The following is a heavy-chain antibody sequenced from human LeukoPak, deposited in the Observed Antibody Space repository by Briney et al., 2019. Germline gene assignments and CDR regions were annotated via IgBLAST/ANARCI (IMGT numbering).Heavy chain of an antibody. Sequence: PSETLSLTCPVSVCSLSGLYWGWLRQPPGKGLEWIGYIYYSGSTDYNPSLKSRATISVDTSKNQFSLNLSSVTAADTAVYYCARFGSGIPFDPWGQGTLVTVSS. CDR1: VCSLSGLY. CDR2: IYYSGST. D-gene: IGHD3-10*01. J-gene: IGHJ5*02. CDR3: ARFGSGIPFDP. V-gene: IGHV4-59*01.